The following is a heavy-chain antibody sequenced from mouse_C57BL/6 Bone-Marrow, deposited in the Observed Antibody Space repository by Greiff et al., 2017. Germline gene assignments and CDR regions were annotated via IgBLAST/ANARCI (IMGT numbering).Heavy chain of an antibody. Sequence: VQLKQSGAELVRPGASVKLSCTASGFNIKDDYMHWVKQRPEQGLEWIGWIDPENGDTEYASKFQGKATITADTSSNTAYLQLSSLTSEDTAVYYCTTAYYSNYGGFAYWGQGTLVTVSA. CDR2: IDPENGDT. CDR3: TTAYYSNYGGFAY. CDR1: GFNIKDDY. J-gene: IGHJ3*01. D-gene: IGHD2-5*01. V-gene: IGHV14-4*01.